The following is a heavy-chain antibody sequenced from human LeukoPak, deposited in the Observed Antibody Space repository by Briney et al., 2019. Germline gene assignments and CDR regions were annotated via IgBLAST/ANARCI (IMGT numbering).Heavy chain of an antibody. CDR3: ARDRYYYDSSGYYAFDI. CDR1: GGSISSSSYY. Sequence: PSETLSLTCTVSGGSISSSSYYWGWIRQPPGKGLEWIGSIYYSGSTYYNPSLKSRVTMSVDTSKNQFSLKLSSVTAADTAVYYCARDRYYYDSSGYYAFDIWGQGTMVTFSS. J-gene: IGHJ3*02. D-gene: IGHD3-22*01. V-gene: IGHV4-39*07. CDR2: IYYSGST.